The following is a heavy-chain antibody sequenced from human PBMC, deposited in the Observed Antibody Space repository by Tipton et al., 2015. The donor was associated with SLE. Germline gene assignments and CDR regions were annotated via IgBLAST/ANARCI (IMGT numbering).Heavy chain of an antibody. Sequence: TLSLTCTVYGGSFSNSYWTWIRQPPGKGLEWIGSIFYTGSVHDNPSLTSRVTMSLDTSKSQFSLRLTSVSAADTAMYFCARRVPHRYYFEVWGRGTLVTVSS. J-gene: IGHJ2*01. V-gene: IGHV4-59*01. CDR2: IFYTGSV. D-gene: IGHD2-8*01. CDR3: ARRVPHRYYFEV. CDR1: GGSFSNSY.